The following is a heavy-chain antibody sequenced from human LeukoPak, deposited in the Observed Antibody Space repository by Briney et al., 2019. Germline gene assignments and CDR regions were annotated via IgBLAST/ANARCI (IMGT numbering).Heavy chain of an antibody. CDR1: GFTYSSYS. J-gene: IGHJ4*02. Sequence: GGSLRLSCAASGFTYSSYSMIWLRQAPGQGREGVSSISSSSSYIYYEDSVKSRFTISRDNAKNSLYLQMNSLRAEDTAVYYCARDAGYGYDRFDYWGQGTQVTVSS. D-gene: IGHD5-18*01. V-gene: IGHV3-21*01. CDR2: ISSSSSYI. CDR3: ARDAGYGYDRFDY.